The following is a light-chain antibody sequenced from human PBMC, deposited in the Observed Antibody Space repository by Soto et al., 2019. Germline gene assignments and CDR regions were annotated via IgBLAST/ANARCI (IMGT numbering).Light chain of an antibody. J-gene: IGKJ2*01. Sequence: DIQMTQSPSTLSASVGDRVTITCRASQSISSCLVWYQQKPGKAPKLLIYKASSLESGVPSRFSGSGSGTEFTLTISSLQPDDVASYYCQSYNSYSPGYTFGQGTKLEIK. CDR2: KAS. CDR1: QSISSC. CDR3: QSYNSYSPGYT. V-gene: IGKV1-5*03.